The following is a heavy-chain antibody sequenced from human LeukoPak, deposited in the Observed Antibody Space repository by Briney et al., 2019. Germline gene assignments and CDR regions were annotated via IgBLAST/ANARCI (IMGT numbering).Heavy chain of an antibody. J-gene: IGHJ5*02. CDR3: ARDQANIYHYGDSIYNWFDP. V-gene: IGHV4-61*09. CDR1: GGSISSGSYH. CDR2: IYTSGST. Sequence: SETLSLTCTVSGGSISSGSYHWIWIRQPAGKGLEWIGHIYTSGSTNYNPSLKSRVTISVDTSKNQFSLKLSSVTAADTAVYYCARDQANIYHYGDSIYNWFDPWGQGTLVTVSS. D-gene: IGHD4-17*01.